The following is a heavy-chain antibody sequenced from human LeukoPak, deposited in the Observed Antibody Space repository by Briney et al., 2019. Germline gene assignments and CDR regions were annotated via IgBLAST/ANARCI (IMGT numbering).Heavy chain of an antibody. CDR1: GFTFSNAW. D-gene: IGHD3-10*01. J-gene: IGHJ6*04. V-gene: IGHV3-15*01. Sequence: GGSLRLSCTASGFTFSNAWMNWVRQAPGKGLEWVGRIKSKTDGGTTDYAAPVKGRFTISRDDSKNTLYLQMNSLKTEDTAVYYSSKDGPLITVVRTTQIILDVWGKGTTVTVSS. CDR2: IKSKTDGGTT. CDR3: SKDGPLITVVRTTQIILDV.